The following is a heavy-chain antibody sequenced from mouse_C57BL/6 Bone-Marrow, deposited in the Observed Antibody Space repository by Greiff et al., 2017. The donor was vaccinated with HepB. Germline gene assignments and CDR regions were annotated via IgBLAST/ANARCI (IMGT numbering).Heavy chain of an antibody. V-gene: IGHV1-19*01. Sequence: VQLQQSGPVLVKPGASVKMSCKASGYTFTDYYMNWVKQSHGKSLEWIGVINPYNGGTSYNQKFKGKATLTVDKSSSTAYMELNSLTSEDSAVYYCASITTVVAPYAMDYWGQGTSVTVSS. CDR1: GYTFTDYY. J-gene: IGHJ4*01. D-gene: IGHD1-1*01. CDR2: INPYNGGT. CDR3: ASITTVVAPYAMDY.